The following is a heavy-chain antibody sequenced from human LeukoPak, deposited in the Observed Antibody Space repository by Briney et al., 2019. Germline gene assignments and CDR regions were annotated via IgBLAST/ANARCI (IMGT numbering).Heavy chain of an antibody. CDR3: AKTRIVCTSVSCPGGGFDY. Sequence: GGSLRLSCAASGFTFSIYAMSWVRQAPGKGLEWVSGIRGSGDITYYADSVKGRFTISRDNFKNTLYLQMNSLRAEDTAVYYCAKTRIVCTSVSCPGGGFDYWGHGTLVTVSS. J-gene: IGHJ4*01. D-gene: IGHD2-2*01. CDR1: GFTFSIYA. V-gene: IGHV3-23*01. CDR2: IRGSGDIT.